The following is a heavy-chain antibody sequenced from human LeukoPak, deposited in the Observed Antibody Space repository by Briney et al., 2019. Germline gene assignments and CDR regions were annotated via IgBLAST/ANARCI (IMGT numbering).Heavy chain of an antibody. CDR3: AGDHGVGPDAFDI. CDR1: GFTFSNYG. D-gene: IGHD1-26*01. CDR2: ISGSGDST. V-gene: IGHV3-23*01. J-gene: IGHJ3*02. Sequence: PGGSLRLSCAASGFTFSNYGMNWVRQAPGKGLEWVSGISGSGDSTYSADSVKGRFTISRDNAKNTLYLQMNSLRVEDTAVYYCAGDHGVGPDAFDIWGQGTMVTVSS.